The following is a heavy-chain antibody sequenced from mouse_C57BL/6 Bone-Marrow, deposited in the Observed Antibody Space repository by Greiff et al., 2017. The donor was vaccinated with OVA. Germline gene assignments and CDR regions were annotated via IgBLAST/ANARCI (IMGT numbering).Heavy chain of an antibody. D-gene: IGHD1-1*01. J-gene: IGHJ1*03. V-gene: IGHV1-72*01. CDR3: AREDYGSSPWYFDV. CDR1: GYTFTSYW. CDR2: IDPNSGGT. Sequence: QVQLKESGAELVKPGASVKLSCKASGYTFTSYWMHWVKQRPGRGLEWIGRIDPNSGGTKYNEKFKSKATLTVDKPSSTAYMQLSSLTSEDSAVYYCAREDYGSSPWYFDVWGTGTTVTVSS.